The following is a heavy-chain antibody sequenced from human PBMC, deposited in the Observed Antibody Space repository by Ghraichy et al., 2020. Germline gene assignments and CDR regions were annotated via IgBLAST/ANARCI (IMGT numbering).Heavy chain of an antibody. CDR1: GGSFSGYY. Sequence: SETLSLTCAVYGGSFSGYYWSWIRQPPGKGLEWIGEINHSGSTNYNPSLKSRVTISVDTSKNQFSLKLSSVTAADTAVYYCARTTRYCTGGVCYRSDPPWVYWGQGTLVTVSS. CDR3: ARTTRYCTGGVCYRSDPPWVY. CDR2: INHSGST. V-gene: IGHV4-34*01. D-gene: IGHD2-8*02. J-gene: IGHJ4*02.